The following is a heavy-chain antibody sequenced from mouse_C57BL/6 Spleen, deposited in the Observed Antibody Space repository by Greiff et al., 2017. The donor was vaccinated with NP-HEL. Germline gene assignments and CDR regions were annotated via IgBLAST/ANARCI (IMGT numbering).Heavy chain of an antibody. CDR1: GFNIKDDY. Sequence: VQLQQSGAELVRPGASVKLSCTASGFNIKDDYMHWVKQRPEQGLAWIGWLDPENGGTEYASTFQGKATLTADTSSNTAYLRLSSLTSEDTAVYYCTTGIEVITTVVAKGWYFDVWGTGTTVTVSS. CDR2: LDPENGGT. J-gene: IGHJ1*03. D-gene: IGHD1-1*01. CDR3: TTGIEVITTVVAKGWYFDV. V-gene: IGHV14-4*01.